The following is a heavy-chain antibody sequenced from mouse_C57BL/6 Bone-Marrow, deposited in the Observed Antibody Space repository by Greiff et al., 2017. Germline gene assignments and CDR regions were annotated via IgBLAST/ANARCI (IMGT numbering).Heavy chain of an antibody. J-gene: IGHJ2*01. CDR2: INPNNGGT. Sequence: VQLQQSGPELVKPGASVKIPCKASGYTFTDYNMDWVKQSHGKSLEWIGDINPNNGGTIYNQKFKGKATLTVDKSSSTAYMELRSLTSEDTAVYYCARGTYGNYESYFDYGGQGTTLTVSA. D-gene: IGHD2-1*01. CDR3: ARGTYGNYESYFDY. CDR1: GYTFTDYN. V-gene: IGHV1-18*01.